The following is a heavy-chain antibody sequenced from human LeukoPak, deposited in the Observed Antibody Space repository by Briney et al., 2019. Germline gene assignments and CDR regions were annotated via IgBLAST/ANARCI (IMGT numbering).Heavy chain of an antibody. CDR2: TRDKPNSYTT. J-gene: IGHJ6*03. CDR1: GFTFSDHY. V-gene: IGHV3-72*01. D-gene: IGHD4-17*01. CDR3: ARVTVTTGSYYYYMDV. Sequence: GGSLRLSCAASGFTFSDHYMAWVRQAPGKGLEWVGRTRDKPNSYTTEYAASVKGRFTIPRDDSKNSLYLQMNSLKTEDTAVYYCARVTVTTGSYYYYMDVWGKGTTATVSS.